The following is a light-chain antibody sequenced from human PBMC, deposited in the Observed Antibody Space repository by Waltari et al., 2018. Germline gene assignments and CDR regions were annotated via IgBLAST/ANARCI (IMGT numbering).Light chain of an antibody. CDR1: QSLSSSY. CDR3: QQYGSSPPT. J-gene: IGKJ2*01. CDR2: GAS. V-gene: IGKV3-20*01. Sequence: WRASQSLSSSYLAGYQQKPGQAPRLLIYGASRRATGIPDRFSGSGSGKDFTLTITSLEPEDFAGYSCQQYGSSPPTFGQGTKLEIK.